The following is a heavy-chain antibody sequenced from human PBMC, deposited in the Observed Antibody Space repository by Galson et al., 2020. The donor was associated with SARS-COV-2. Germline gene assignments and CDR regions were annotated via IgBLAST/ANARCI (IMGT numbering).Heavy chain of an antibody. CDR2: MNPNSGNT. CDR1: GYTFTSYD. V-gene: IGHV1-8*01. D-gene: IGHD6-13*01. CDR3: ARGRPIAPAAVYYYYYGMDV. J-gene: IGHJ6*02. Sequence: ASVKVSCKASGYTFTSYDINWVRQATGQGLEWMGWMNPNSGNTGYAQKFQGRVTMTRNTSISTAYMELSSLRSEDTAVYYCARGRPIAPAAVYYYYYGMDVWGQGTTVTVSS.